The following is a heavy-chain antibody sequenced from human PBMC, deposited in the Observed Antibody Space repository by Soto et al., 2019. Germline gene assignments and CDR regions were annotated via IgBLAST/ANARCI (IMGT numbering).Heavy chain of an antibody. CDR2: LDAEDGET. Sequence: ASVKVSCKVSGYSLSDLSIHWVRQAPGKGLEWMGGLDAEDGETIYAQKLQGRGTMTEDTSTDTAYMELSSLTSEDTAMYYCATLPRTIERTPAAIWSFDSWGEGTLVTVSS. CDR1: GYSLSDLS. CDR3: ATLPRTIERTPAAIWSFDS. J-gene: IGHJ4*02. D-gene: IGHD2-2*01. V-gene: IGHV1-24*01.